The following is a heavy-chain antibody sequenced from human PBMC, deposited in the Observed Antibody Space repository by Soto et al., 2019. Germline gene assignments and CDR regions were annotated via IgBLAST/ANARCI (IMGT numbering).Heavy chain of an antibody. J-gene: IGHJ4*02. CDR2: IKQDGSEK. V-gene: IGHV3-7*01. Sequence: GGSLRLSCAASGFTFSSYWMSWVRQAPGKGLEWVADIKQDGSEKYYVDSVKGRFTISRDNAKNSLYLQMNSLRAEDTAVYYCARTRDLITIFGVVYYFDYWGQGTLVTVSS. CDR3: ARTRDLITIFGVVYYFDY. CDR1: GFTFSSYW. D-gene: IGHD3-3*01.